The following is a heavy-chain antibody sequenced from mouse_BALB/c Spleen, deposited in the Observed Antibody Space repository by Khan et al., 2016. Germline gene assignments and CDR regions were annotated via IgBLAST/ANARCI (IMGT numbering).Heavy chain of an antibody. CDR2: IHTSTGEP. Sequence: QIQLVQSGPELKKPGETVKISCKASGYTFTNYGMNWVKQAPGKGFKWMGWIHTSTGEPTYAEEFKGRIAFSLETSASTAYLQINNLKSEDPAIYFCARTARATFAYWGQGTLVTVSA. CDR3: ARTARATFAY. V-gene: IGHV9-3*02. D-gene: IGHD3-1*01. J-gene: IGHJ3*01. CDR1: GYTFTNYG.